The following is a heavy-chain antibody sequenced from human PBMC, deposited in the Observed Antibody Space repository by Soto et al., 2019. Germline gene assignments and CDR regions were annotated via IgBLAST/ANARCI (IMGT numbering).Heavy chain of an antibody. V-gene: IGHV3-30*18. CDR3: AKDQSRYNWNSDGMDV. J-gene: IGHJ6*02. CDR1: GFTFSSYG. CDR2: ISYDGSNK. D-gene: IGHD1-7*01. Sequence: GGSLRLSCAASGFTFSSYGMHWVRQAPGKGLEWVAVISYDGSNKYYADSVKGRFTISRDNSKNTLYLQMNSLRAEDTAVYYCAKDQSRYNWNSDGMDVWGQGTTVTVSS.